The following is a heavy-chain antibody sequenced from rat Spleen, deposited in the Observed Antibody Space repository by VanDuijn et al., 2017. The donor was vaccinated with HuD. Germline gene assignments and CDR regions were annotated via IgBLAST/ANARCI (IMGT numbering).Heavy chain of an antibody. Sequence: QVQLKESGPGLVQPSQTLSPICTVPGFSLISHSVHWVRQPPGKGLEWMGGIWGDGSTDYNSVLKSRLTINSDTSKSQVFLKMDSLQTEDTAMYFCARLGGGWVQGVMVTVSS. CDR1: GFSLISHS. D-gene: IGHD4-6*01. J-gene: IGHJ2*01. V-gene: IGHV2-1*01. CDR3: ARLGGG. CDR2: IWGDGST.